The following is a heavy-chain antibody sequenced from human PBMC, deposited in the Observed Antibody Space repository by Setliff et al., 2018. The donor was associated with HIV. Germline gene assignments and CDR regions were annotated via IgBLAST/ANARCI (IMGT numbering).Heavy chain of an antibody. CDR2: IYYSGST. D-gene: IGHD3-22*01. Sequence: SETLSLTCTVSGGSIKSYSWSWIRQPPGKGLDYIGSIYYSGSTNYNPSLKSRVTISEDTSNNHFSLNLRSVTAADTAVYYCARGVGSSGYLYFDYWGQGTLVTVSS. CDR3: ARGVGSSGYLYFDY. CDR1: GGSIKSYS. J-gene: IGHJ4*02. V-gene: IGHV4-59*08.